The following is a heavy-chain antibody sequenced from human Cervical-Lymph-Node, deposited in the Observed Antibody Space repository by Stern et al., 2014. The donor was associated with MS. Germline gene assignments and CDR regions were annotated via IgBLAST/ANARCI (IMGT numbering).Heavy chain of an antibody. D-gene: IGHD4-23*01. CDR2: TVPIFERS. V-gene: IGHV1-69*01. Sequence: QVQLVQSGAEVKKPGSSVKVSCKVSGATFSTNGISWVRQGPRPGLEWMGATVPIFERSNYAQRFRGRVTITADESTSTSYMELTSLRSDDTGVYYCAREHHGGNFAAWGQGTLVTVSS. CDR3: AREHHGGNFAA. J-gene: IGHJ5*02. CDR1: GATFSTNG.